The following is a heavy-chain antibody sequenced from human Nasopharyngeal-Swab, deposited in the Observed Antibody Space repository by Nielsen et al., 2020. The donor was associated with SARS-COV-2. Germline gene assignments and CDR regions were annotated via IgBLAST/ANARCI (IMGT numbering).Heavy chain of an antibody. CDR2: ISAYNGNT. V-gene: IGHV1-18*04. Sequence: ASVKVSCKASGYTFTSYGISWVRQAPGQGLEWMGWISAYNGNTNYAQKLQGRVTMTTDTSTGTAYMELRSLRSDDTAVYYCARLNVVAATNNWFDPWGQGTLVTVSS. CDR1: GYTFTSYG. D-gene: IGHD2-15*01. J-gene: IGHJ5*02. CDR3: ARLNVVAATNNWFDP.